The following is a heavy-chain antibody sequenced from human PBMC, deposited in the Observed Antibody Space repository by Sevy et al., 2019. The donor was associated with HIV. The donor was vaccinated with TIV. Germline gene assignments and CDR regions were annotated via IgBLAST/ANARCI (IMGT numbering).Heavy chain of an antibody. CDR1: GGTFSSYA. V-gene: IGHV1-69*13. CDR3: ARAVSYSGSYYDFYYYYMDV. D-gene: IGHD1-26*01. J-gene: IGHJ6*03. CDR2: IIPIFGTA. Sequence: ASVKVSCKASGGTFSSYAISWVRQAPGQGLEWMGRIIPIFGTANYAQKFQGRVTITADESTSTAYMELSSLRSEDTAVYYCARAVSYSGSYYDFYYYYMDVWGKGITVTVSS.